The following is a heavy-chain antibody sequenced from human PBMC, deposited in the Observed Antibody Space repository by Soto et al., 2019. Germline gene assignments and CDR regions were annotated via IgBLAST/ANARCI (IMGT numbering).Heavy chain of an antibody. CDR2: ISYDGSNK. J-gene: IGHJ3*02. CDR3: ARDPVTITMIVVGNAFDI. CDR1: GFTFSSYA. D-gene: IGHD3-22*01. Sequence: QVQLVESGGGVVQPGRSLRLSCAASGFTFSSYAMHWVRQAPGKGLEWVAVISYDGSNKYYADSVKGRFTISRDNSKNTLYLQMNSLRAEDTAVYYWARDPVTITMIVVGNAFDIWGQGTMVTVSS. V-gene: IGHV3-30-3*01.